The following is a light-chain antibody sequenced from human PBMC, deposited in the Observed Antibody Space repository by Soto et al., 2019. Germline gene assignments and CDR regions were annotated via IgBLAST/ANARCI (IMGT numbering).Light chain of an antibody. CDR3: QQYNTWPPRYT. J-gene: IGKJ2*01. Sequence: EIVLTQSPATLSVSPGGRATLSCRSSQSVKSYLAWYQQRPGQPPRLLIYGTSTRATGIPARFSGSGSGTEFSLTISSLQSADFAVYYCQQYNTWPPRYTFGQGTKLEIK. CDR1: QSVKSY. V-gene: IGKV3-15*01. CDR2: GTS.